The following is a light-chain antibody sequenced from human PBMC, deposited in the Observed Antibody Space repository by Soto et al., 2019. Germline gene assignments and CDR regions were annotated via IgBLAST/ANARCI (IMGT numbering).Light chain of an antibody. Sequence: QPVLTQSPSVSASLGASVKVTCTLSSGHSSFAIAWHQQQPEEGPRYLMKVNSDGSHTKGDGIPDRFSGSSSGAERYLIISSLQSEDEAEYYCQSWGTGIRVFGGGTKVTVL. CDR3: QSWGTGIRV. CDR1: SGHSSFA. J-gene: IGLJ3*02. CDR2: VNSDGSH. V-gene: IGLV4-69*01.